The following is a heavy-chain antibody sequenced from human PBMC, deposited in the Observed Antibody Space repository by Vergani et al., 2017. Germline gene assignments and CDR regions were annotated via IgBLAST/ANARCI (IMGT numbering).Heavy chain of an antibody. CDR3: AKDMGIDYSNYVTFDI. CDR1: GFTFDDYA. J-gene: IGHJ3*02. D-gene: IGHD4-11*01. Sequence: EVQLVESGGGVVRPGRSLRLSCAASGFTFDDYAMHWVRQAPGKGLEWVSGISWNSGSIGYADSVKGRFTISRDNAKNSLYLQMNSLRAEDTALYYCAKDMGIDYSNYVTFDIWGQGTMVTVSS. V-gene: IGHV3-9*01. CDR2: ISWNSGSI.